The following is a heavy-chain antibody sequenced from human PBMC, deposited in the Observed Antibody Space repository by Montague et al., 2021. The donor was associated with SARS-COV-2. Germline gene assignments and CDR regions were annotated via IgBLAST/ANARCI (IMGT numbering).Heavy chain of an antibody. CDR3: ARGVVAAAPVVDY. J-gene: IGHJ4*02. V-gene: IGHV4-4*07. CDR2: GYTCGGT. D-gene: IGHD2-15*01. Sequence: SETLSLTCSVSGEPISGICCNWIRQPAGKGMEWVGRGYTCGGTDNNSTLDSRVTMSVDTSKNHFYLKVNSVTAADTAMYYCARGVVAAAPVVDYWGRGTLVTVSS. CDR1: GEPISGIC.